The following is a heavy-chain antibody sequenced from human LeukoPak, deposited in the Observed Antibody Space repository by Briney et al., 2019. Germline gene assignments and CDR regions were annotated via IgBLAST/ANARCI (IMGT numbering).Heavy chain of an antibody. D-gene: IGHD6-13*01. Sequence: GGSLRLSCAAPGFTFTTYAMNWVRQAPGKGLEWVAAISSAASTYYADSVKGRFTISRDNSKNTLYLQMNSLRAEDTAVYYCAKPYSSSWLYYFDYWGQGTLVTVSS. CDR2: ISSAAST. CDR3: AKPYSSSWLYYFDY. J-gene: IGHJ4*02. CDR1: GFTFTTYA. V-gene: IGHV3-23*01.